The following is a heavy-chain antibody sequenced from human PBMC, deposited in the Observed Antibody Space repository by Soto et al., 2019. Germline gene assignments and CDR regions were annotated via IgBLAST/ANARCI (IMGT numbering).Heavy chain of an antibody. J-gene: IGHJ4*02. D-gene: IGHD6-19*01. V-gene: IGHV3-9*01. CDR2: ISWNGDDI. Sequence: ELQLVESGGGVVQFGRSLRLSCEASGFTFDDHAMHWVRQVPGKGLEWVSGISWNGDDIGYVDSVKGRFTISSDNVKNVLYLQMGSLTTADTAVYFCAKDRKIDFPRGWGLDYWGQGTLVTVSS. CDR3: AKDRKIDFPRGWGLDY. CDR1: GFTFDDHA.